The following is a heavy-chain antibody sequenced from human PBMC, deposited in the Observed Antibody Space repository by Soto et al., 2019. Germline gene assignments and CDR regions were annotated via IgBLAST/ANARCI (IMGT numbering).Heavy chain of an antibody. J-gene: IGHJ4*02. CDR3: AKHLAQNFDY. CDR2: ISSGSVGST. CDR1: GFTFSSQA. V-gene: IGHV3-23*01. Sequence: PGGSLRLSCAASGFTFSSQAMSWVRQAPGKGLEWVSSISSGSVGSTNYAGSVKGRFTISRDNSKNTLYLQMDSLRAEDTAVYYCAKHLAQNFDYWGQGTLVTVSS.